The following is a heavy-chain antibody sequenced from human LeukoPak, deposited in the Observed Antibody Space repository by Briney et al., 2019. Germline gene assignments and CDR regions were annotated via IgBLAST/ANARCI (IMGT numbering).Heavy chain of an antibody. CDR1: GLTFSNYA. CDR3: ARDLDRYCSSSSCHSADY. V-gene: IGHV3-30-3*01. Sequence: GRSLRLSCAASGLTFSNYAMYWVRQAPGKGLEWVALISYAGSNKYYADSVKGRFTISRDNSKNTLYLQMSSLRVEDTAVYYCARDLDRYCSSSSCHSADYWGQGTLVTVSS. J-gene: IGHJ4*02. CDR2: ISYAGSNK. D-gene: IGHD2-2*01.